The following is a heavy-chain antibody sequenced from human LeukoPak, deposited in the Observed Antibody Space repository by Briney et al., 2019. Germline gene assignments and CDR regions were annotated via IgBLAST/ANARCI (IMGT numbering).Heavy chain of an antibody. D-gene: IGHD5-18*01. CDR2: IYYSGST. V-gene: IGHV4-39*01. Sequence: SETLSLTCTVSGGSINTDSYFWGWVRQPPGKGLEWIGSIYYSGSTYYNPSLKSRVSISVDTSKNQFSLKLSSVTAADTAVYYCARAMVQLWSYYYYGMDVWGQGTTVTVSS. CDR3: ARAMVQLWSYYYYGMDV. CDR1: GGSINTDSYF. J-gene: IGHJ6*02.